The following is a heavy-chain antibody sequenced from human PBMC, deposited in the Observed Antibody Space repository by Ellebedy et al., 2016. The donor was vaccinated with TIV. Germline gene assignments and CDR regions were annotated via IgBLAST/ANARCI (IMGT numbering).Heavy chain of an antibody. CDR1: GFAFTNAW. CDR2: ILSKKDGGTR. Sequence: PGGSLRLSCAASGFAFTNAWMNWVRQAPGKGLEWVGRILSKKDGGTRDYAAPVRGRFTISRDDSKNTLYLQMNSLKAEDTAIYYCITDDSGHDWGYWGQGTLVTVSS. J-gene: IGHJ4*02. CDR3: ITDDSGHDWGY. D-gene: IGHD5-12*01. V-gene: IGHV3-15*07.